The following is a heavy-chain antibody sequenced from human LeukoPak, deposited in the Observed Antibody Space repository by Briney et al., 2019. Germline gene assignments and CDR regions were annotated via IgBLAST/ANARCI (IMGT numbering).Heavy chain of an antibody. CDR2: IDYDSCHI. D-gene: IGHD3-9*01. J-gene: IGHJ4*02. CDR3: TRDPLRYLRVGHYDY. Sequence: GGSLRLSCAASGFTFSTSAMNWVRQVPGKGLEWVSSIDYDSCHIYYAASVRGRFTISRDNARDSVYLQMDSLRVEDTAVYYCTRDPLRYLRVGHYDYWGQGTLVAVSS. CDR1: GFTFSTSA. V-gene: IGHV3-21*01.